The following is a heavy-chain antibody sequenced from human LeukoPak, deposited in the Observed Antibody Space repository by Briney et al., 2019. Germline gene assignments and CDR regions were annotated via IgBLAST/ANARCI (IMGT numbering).Heavy chain of an antibody. CDR2: INQDGGEK. D-gene: IGHD6-13*01. CDR1: GFTLSNFW. CDR3: AELDSSSPRN. V-gene: IGHV3-7*02. J-gene: IGHJ4*02. Sequence: GGSLRLSCAASGFTLSNFWMNWVRQAPGKGLEWVANINQDGGEKYYVDSVKGRFTISRDNAKNSLFLQVNSLRAEDTAVYYCAELDSSSPRNWGQGTLVTVSS.